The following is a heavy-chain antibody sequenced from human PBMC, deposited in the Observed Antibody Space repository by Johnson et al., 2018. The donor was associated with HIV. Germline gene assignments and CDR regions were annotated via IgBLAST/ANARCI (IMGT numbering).Heavy chain of an antibody. J-gene: IGHJ3*02. CDR3: TTDLSVTTSLRAFDI. D-gene: IGHD4-17*01. CDR2: IKQDVSEK. V-gene: IGHV3-7*03. CDR1: GFTFSNAW. Sequence: EVHLVESGGGVVQPGRSLRLSCTASGFTFSNAWMSWVRQAPGKGLEWVANIKQDVSEKYYVDSVKGRFTISRDDSKNSLYLQMNSLKTEDTAVYYCTTDLSVTTSLRAFDIWGQGTMVTVSS.